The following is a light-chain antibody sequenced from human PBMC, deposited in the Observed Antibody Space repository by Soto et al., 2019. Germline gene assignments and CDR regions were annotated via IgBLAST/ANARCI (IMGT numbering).Light chain of an antibody. J-gene: IGKJ4*01. CDR2: WAS. V-gene: IGKV4-1*01. CDR3: QQYYCFPIS. CDR1: QTVLYIYNNKNY. Sequence: DIVMTQSPDSLAVSLGERATINCKSSQTVLYIYNNKNYLSWYQQKPGQPPKLLIYWASTRQSGVPDRFSGSGSGTDFTLIISSLQTADVAVYYCQQYYCFPISFGGGTKVESK.